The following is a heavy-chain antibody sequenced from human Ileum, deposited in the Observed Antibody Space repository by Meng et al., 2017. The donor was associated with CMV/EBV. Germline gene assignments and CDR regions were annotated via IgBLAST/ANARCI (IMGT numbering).Heavy chain of an antibody. J-gene: IGHJ5*02. CDR1: GYTFITFG. CDR2: ITPYNGKT. CDR3: AREDYSAYAAT. V-gene: IGHV1-18*01. Sequence: QVQLVQSGAEVKKPAASVQVSCKASGYTFITFGITWVRQAPGQGLEWMGWITPYNGKTDYTQRLQDRVTMTTDTSTNTVYMELRSLRSDDTAVYYCAREDYSAYAATWGQGTLVTVSS. D-gene: IGHD2-21*01.